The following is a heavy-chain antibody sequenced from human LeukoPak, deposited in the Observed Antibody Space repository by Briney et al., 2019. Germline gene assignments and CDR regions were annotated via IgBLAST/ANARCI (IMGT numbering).Heavy chain of an antibody. J-gene: IGHJ4*02. CDR3: ARDPYSDDSFVY. CDR2: INPSGGST. Sequence: ASVKVSCKASGYTFTSYYMHWVRQAAGQGLEWMGIINPSGGSTSYAQKFQGRVTMTRDTSTSTVYIELSSLRSEDTAVYYCARDPYSDDSFVYWGQGTLVTVSS. CDR1: GYTFTSYY. D-gene: IGHD4-17*01. V-gene: IGHV1-46*01.